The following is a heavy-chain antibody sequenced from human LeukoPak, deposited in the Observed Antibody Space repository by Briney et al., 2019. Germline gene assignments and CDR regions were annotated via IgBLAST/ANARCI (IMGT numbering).Heavy chain of an antibody. CDR3: ATGAGCGY. CDR2: IKQDGSER. CDR1: GFTFSSYW. Sequence: GGSLRLSCAASGFTFSSYWMTWVRQAPGKGLEWVANIKQDGSERNYVDSVKGRFTISRDNARNSLYLQMNTLRDEDTAVYYCATGAGCGYWGQGTLVTVSS. J-gene: IGHJ4*02. V-gene: IGHV3-7*03. D-gene: IGHD6-19*01.